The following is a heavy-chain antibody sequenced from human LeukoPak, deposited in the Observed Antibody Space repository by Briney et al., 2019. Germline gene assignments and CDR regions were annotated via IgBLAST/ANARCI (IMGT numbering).Heavy chain of an antibody. D-gene: IGHD3-22*01. CDR1: GFTFSSYA. V-gene: IGHV3-23*01. CDR3: AKDYYDSSDTTGYFDY. Sequence: GGSLRLSCAASGFTFSSYAMSWVRQAPGKGLEWVSAISGSGGSTYYADSVKGRFTISRDNSKNTLYLQMNSLRAEDTAVYYCAKDYYDSSDTTGYFDYWGQGTLVTVSS. J-gene: IGHJ4*02. CDR2: ISGSGGST.